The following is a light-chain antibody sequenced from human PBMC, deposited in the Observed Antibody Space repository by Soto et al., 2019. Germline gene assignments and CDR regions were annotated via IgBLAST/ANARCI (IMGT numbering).Light chain of an antibody. CDR2: GAS. V-gene: IGKV3-15*01. Sequence: EIVMTQSPATLSVSPGERATLSCRASQSVSSNLAWYQQKPGQAPRLLIYGASTRATGIPARFSGSGSGTEFTLTISSLQSEDFAVYCCQQYNDWLTFGGGTKVEIK. J-gene: IGKJ4*01. CDR1: QSVSSN. CDR3: QQYNDWLT.